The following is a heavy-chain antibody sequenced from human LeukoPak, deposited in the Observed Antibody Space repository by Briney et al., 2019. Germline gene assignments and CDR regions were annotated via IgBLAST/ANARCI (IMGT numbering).Heavy chain of an antibody. D-gene: IGHD3-22*01. J-gene: IGHJ4*02. V-gene: IGHV1-18*01. Sequence: ASVKVSCKASGYTFTSYGISWVRQAPGQGLEWMGSISAYNGNTNYAQKLQGRVTMTTDTSTSTAYMELRSLRSDDTAVYYCARSMDYYDSSGHTENFDYWGQGTLVTVSS. CDR2: ISAYNGNT. CDR3: ARSMDYYDSSGHTENFDY. CDR1: GYTFTSYG.